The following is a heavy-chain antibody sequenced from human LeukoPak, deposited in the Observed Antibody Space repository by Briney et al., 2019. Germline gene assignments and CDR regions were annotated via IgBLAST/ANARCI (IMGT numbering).Heavy chain of an antibody. CDR2: VYYGGNT. Sequence: PSENLSRTGTVSGGSISSTSYYWDWVRQPPGKGLEWIANVYYGGNTFYNSSLESRVTISVDMSKNQFSLKLTSLTAADTAVYYCARQRADYFYHYLDVWGKGTSVTVSS. J-gene: IGHJ6*03. CDR3: ARQRADYFYHYLDV. V-gene: IGHV4-39*01. CDR1: GGSISSTSYY.